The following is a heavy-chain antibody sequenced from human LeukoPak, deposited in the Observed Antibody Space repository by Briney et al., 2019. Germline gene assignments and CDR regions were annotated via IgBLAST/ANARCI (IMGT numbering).Heavy chain of an antibody. CDR2: IKQDGSEK. V-gene: IGHV3-7*03. CDR3: AKDNYYDSSGYYDY. J-gene: IGHJ4*02. CDR1: GFTFSSYW. D-gene: IGHD3-22*01. Sequence: GGSLRLSCAASGFTFSSYWMSWVRQAPGKGLEWVANIKQDGSEKYYVDSVKGRFTISRDNAKNSLYLQMNSLRAEDMALYYCAKDNYYDSSGYYDYWGQGTLVTVSS.